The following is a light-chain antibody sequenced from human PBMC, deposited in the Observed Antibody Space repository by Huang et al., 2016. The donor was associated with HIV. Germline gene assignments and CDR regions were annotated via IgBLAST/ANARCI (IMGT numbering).Light chain of an antibody. CDR3: QQRSNWPPYT. J-gene: IGKJ2*01. CDR2: EAS. V-gene: IGKV3-11*01. Sequence: DIVLTPSPATLSLSPGERATLSCRASQSVSRYLAWYQQKPGQAPRLLSYEASNRATGIPARFSGSGSGTDFTLTISSLEPEDFAVYYCQQRSNWPPYTFGQGTKLEIK. CDR1: QSVSRY.